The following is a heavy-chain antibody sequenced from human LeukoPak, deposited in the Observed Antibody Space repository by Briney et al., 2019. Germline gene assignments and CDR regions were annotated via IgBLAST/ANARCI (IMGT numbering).Heavy chain of an antibody. V-gene: IGHV3-30*18. J-gene: IGHJ4*02. CDR1: GFTFSSYG. D-gene: IGHD2-2*01. CDR3: AKCHYQLLCDY. Sequence: GRSLRLSCAASGFTFSSYGMHWVRQAPGKGLEWVAVISYDGSNKYYADSVKGRFTISRDNSKNTLYLQMNSLRAEDTAVYYCAKCHYQLLCDYWGQGTLVAVSS. CDR2: ISYDGSNK.